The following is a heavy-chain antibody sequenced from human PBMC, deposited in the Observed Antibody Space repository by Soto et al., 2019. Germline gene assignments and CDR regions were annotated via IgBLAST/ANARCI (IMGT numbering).Heavy chain of an antibody. CDR1: GFTFSSYG. Sequence: QVQLVESGGGVVQPGRSLRLSCAASGFTFSSYGMHWVRQAPGKGLEWVAVISYDGSNKYYADSVKGRFTISRDNSKNALYLQMNSLRAEDTAVYYCAKDRAGVRFLEWPFYFDYWGQGTLVTVSS. CDR3: AKDRAGVRFLEWPFYFDY. CDR2: ISYDGSNK. D-gene: IGHD3-3*01. J-gene: IGHJ4*02. V-gene: IGHV3-30*18.